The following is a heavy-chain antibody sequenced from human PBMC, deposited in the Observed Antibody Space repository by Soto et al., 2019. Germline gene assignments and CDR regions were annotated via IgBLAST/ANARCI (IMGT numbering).Heavy chain of an antibody. CDR2: IWYDGSNK. D-gene: IGHD2-2*01. V-gene: IGHV3-33*01. CDR1: GFTFSSYG. Sequence: ESGGGLVQPGRSLRLSCASSGFTFSSYGMHWVRQAPGKGLEWVAVIWYDGSNKYYADSVKGRFTIPRDNSKNTLYLQMNSLRAEDTAVYYCARDGASVVVPAAIFDYWGQGTLVTVSS. J-gene: IGHJ4*02. CDR3: ARDGASVVVPAAIFDY.